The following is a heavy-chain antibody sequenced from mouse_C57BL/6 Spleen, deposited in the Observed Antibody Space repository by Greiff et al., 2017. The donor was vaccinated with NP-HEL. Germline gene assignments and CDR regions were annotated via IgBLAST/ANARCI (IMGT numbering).Heavy chain of an antibody. V-gene: IGHV1-80*01. J-gene: IGHJ1*01. D-gene: IGHD2-4*01. CDR3: ARMKDYRYFDV. CDR2: IYPGDGDT. CDR1: GYAFSSYW. Sequence: VMLVESGAELVKPGASVKISCKASGYAFSSYWMNWVKQRPGKGLEWIGQIYPGDGDTNYNGKFKGKATLTADKSYSTAYMQLSSLTSEDSAVYFCARMKDYRYFDVWGSGTTVTVSS.